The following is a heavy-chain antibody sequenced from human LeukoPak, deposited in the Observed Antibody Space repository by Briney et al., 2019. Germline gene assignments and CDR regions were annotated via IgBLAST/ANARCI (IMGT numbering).Heavy chain of an antibody. Sequence: GGSLRLSCAASGFTFSSYWMNWVRQAPGKGLEWVAKIKQDGSEKYYVDSVKGRFTISRDNAKNSLYLQVNSLRAEDTAVYYCARERRNYLIHFDCWGQGTLVTVSS. J-gene: IGHJ4*02. CDR2: IKQDGSEK. CDR3: ARERRNYLIHFDC. D-gene: IGHD5-24*01. CDR1: GFTFSSYW. V-gene: IGHV3-7*05.